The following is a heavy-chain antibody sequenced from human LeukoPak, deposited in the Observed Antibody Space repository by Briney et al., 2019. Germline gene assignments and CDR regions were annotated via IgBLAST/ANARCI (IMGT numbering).Heavy chain of an antibody. CDR2: TRNKVNSYTT. V-gene: IGHV3-72*01. D-gene: IGHD3-10*01. Sequence: GGSPRLSCAASGFTFSSYAMSWVRQAPGKGLEWVGRTRNKVNSYTTENAASVKGRFTISRDDSRNSLYLQMNSLKIEDTAVYYCAREQYSYVSGSYYSTYFFDYRGQGALVTVSS. CDR3: AREQYSYVSGSYYSTYFFDY. J-gene: IGHJ4*02. CDR1: GFTFSSYA.